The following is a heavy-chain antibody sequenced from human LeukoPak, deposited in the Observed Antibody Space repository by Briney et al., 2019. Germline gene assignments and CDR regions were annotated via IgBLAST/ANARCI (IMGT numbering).Heavy chain of an antibody. Sequence: SETLSLTCAVYGGSFSGYYWSWIRQPPGKGLEWIGEINHSGSTNYNPSLKSRVTISVDTSKNQFSLKLSSVTAADTAVYYCARAYCGGDCYVPGYYYYGMDVWGQGTTVTVSS. CDR2: INHSGST. CDR1: GGSFSGYY. D-gene: IGHD2-21*02. CDR3: ARAYCGGDCYVPGYYYYGMDV. V-gene: IGHV4-34*01. J-gene: IGHJ6*02.